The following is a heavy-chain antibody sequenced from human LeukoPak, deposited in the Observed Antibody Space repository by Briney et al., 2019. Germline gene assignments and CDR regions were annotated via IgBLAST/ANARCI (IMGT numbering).Heavy chain of an antibody. D-gene: IGHD6-19*01. J-gene: IGHJ5*02. CDR2: INPSSGGT. Sequence: GASVKVSCKASGYTFTGSDMHWVRQAPGKGLEWMGGINPSSGGTNYAKKFQGRVTMTRDTSISTAYMELSRLRSDDTAVYYCAREAAEQWLVHQDWFDPWGQGTLVTVSS. V-gene: IGHV1-2*02. CDR1: GYTFTGSD. CDR3: AREAAEQWLVHQDWFDP.